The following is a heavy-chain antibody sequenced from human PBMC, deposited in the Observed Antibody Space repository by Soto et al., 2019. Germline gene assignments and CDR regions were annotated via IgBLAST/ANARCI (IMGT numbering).Heavy chain of an antibody. CDR1: GFTFSSYA. J-gene: IGHJ4*02. D-gene: IGHD3-16*01. V-gene: IGHV3-30-3*01. CDR2: ISYDGSNK. CDR3: GRGYEGDYFYY. Sequence: QVQLVESGGGVVQPGRSLRLSCAASGFTFSSYAMHWVRQAPGKGLEWVAVISYDGSNKYYADSVKGRFTISRDNSNNTPDLQMKRLRAEDKAVVYCGRGYEGDYFYYWGQGTLVTVSS.